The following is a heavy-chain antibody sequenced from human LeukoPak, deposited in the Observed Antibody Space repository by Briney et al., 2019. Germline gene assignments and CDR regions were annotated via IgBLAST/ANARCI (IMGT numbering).Heavy chain of an antibody. J-gene: IGHJ4*02. Sequence: ASVKVSCKASGYTFTGYYMHWVRQAPGQGLEWMGWINPNSGGTNYAQKFQGRVTMTRDTSISTAYMELSRLRSDDTAVYYCAREGYGSGSYPVDYWGQGTLVTVSS. V-gene: IGHV1-2*02. CDR1: GYTFTGYY. CDR2: INPNSGGT. D-gene: IGHD3-10*01. CDR3: AREGYGSGSYPVDY.